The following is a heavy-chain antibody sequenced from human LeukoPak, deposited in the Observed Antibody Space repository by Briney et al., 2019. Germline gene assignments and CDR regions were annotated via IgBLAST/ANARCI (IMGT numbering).Heavy chain of an antibody. Sequence: LPARPMRHTCAEPDFTLTSHAITWGRQAPGKGLEQFSAISGTGGSTYYADSVKGRFTISRDNSKNTLYLQMNSLRAEDTAVYYCAKGQWELAAGDYFDYWGQGTLVTVSS. CDR2: ISGTGGST. J-gene: IGHJ4*02. V-gene: IGHV3-23*01. CDR1: DFTLTSHA. CDR3: AKGQWELAAGDYFDY. D-gene: IGHD1-26*01.